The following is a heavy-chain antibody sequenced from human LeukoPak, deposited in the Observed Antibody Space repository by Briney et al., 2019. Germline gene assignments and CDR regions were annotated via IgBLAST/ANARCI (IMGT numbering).Heavy chain of an antibody. CDR2: IYYSGST. J-gene: IGHJ3*02. Sequence: ETSETLSLTCTVSGGSISSGGYYWSWIRQHPGTGVEWIGYIYYSGSTYYNPSLKSRVTISVDTSKNQFSLKLSSVTAADTAVYYCARAVDGSDAFDIWGQGTMVTVSS. D-gene: IGHD6-19*01. V-gene: IGHV4-31*03. CDR1: GGSISSGGYY. CDR3: ARAVDGSDAFDI.